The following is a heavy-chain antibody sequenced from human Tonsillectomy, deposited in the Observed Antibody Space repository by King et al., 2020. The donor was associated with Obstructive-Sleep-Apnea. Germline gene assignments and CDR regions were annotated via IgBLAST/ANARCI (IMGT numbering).Heavy chain of an antibody. V-gene: IGHV3-9*01. J-gene: IGHJ4*02. Sequence: VQLVESGGGVVQPGRSLRLSCGACGFTFYDYAMHGVRQAPGKGLEWVSCMRWLSCSIGYAYAVAGRYTISRDNAKNSLYLQMNSLRPEDTALYYCAKDRGSRSTSFDYWGQGNLVTVSS. CDR3: AKDRGSRSTSFDY. CDR2: MRWLSCSI. D-gene: IGHD3-10*01. CDR1: GFTFYDYA.